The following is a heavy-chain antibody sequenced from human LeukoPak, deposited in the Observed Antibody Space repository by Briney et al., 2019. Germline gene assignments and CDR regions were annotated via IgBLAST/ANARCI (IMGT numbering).Heavy chain of an antibody. D-gene: IGHD5-18*01. CDR2: IYHSGST. CDR1: GGSISSGGYS. Sequence: SETLSLTCAVSGGSISSGGYSWSWIRQPPGKGLEWIGYIYHSGSTYYNPSLKSRVTISVDRSKNQFSLKLSSVTAADTAVYYCARGGGYSYGYVDYWGQGTLVTVSS. CDR3: ARGGGYSYGYVDY. J-gene: IGHJ4*02. V-gene: IGHV4-30-2*01.